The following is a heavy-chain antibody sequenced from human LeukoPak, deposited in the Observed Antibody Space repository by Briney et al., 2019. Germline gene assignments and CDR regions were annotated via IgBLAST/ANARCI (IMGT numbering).Heavy chain of an antibody. Sequence: GESLKISCKGSGYIFTSYWVAWVRQLPGKGLEWMGIIYPGDSDTRYSPSFQGQVTISADKAISTAYLQWSSLKASDTAMYYCARGGLSRTLRSLDYWGQGTLVTVSS. CDR3: ARGGLSRTLRSLDY. D-gene: IGHD3/OR15-3a*01. J-gene: IGHJ4*02. CDR2: IYPGDSDT. CDR1: GYIFTSYW. V-gene: IGHV5-51*01.